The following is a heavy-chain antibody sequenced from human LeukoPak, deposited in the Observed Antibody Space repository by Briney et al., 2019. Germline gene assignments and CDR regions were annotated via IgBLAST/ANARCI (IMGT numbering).Heavy chain of an antibody. CDR1: GFTFDDYA. V-gene: IGHV3-9*01. J-gene: IGHJ6*03. CDR3: ARDGEEPAVLYMDV. D-gene: IGHD2-2*01. CDR2: ISWNSGSI. Sequence: PGGSLRLSCAASGFTFDDYAMHWVRQAPGKGLEWVSGISWNSGSIGYADSVKGRFTISRDNAKNSLYLQMNSLRAEDTAVYYCARDGEEPAVLYMDVWGKGTTVTVSS.